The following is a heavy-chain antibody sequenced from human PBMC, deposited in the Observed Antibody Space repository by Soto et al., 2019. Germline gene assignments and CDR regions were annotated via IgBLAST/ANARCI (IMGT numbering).Heavy chain of an antibody. CDR3: ARSSGDDFFYYGMDV. V-gene: IGHV4-59*10. CDR1: GASITSHY. J-gene: IGHJ6*02. Sequence: SETLSLTCSVSGASITSHYWSWIRQSAGEGLQWIGRVYARGATNYNPSLKSRVTISGDTSKNQFSLKLTSVTAADTAVYYCARSSGDDFFYYGMDVWGHGTTVTVSS. CDR2: VYARGAT. D-gene: IGHD4-17*01.